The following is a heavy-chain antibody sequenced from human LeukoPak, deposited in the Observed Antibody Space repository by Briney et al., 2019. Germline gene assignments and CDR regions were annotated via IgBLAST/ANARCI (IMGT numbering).Heavy chain of an antibody. D-gene: IGHD6-13*01. CDR1: GGSISSGGYY. CDR2: IYYSGST. V-gene: IGHV4-31*03. CDR3: ARDIAAAGNFDY. J-gene: IGHJ4*02. Sequence: SETLSLTCTVSGGSISSGGYYWSWIRQHPGKGLEWIGYIYYSGSTYYNPSLKSRVTISVDTSKNQFSLKLSSVTAADTAVYYCARDIAAAGNFDYWGQGTLVTVSS.